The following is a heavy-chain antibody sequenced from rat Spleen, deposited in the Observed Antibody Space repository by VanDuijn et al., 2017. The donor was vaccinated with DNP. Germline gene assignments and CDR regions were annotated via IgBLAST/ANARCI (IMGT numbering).Heavy chain of an antibody. V-gene: IGHV2S63*01. D-gene: IGHD4-6*01. CDR1: GFSLTDYS. CDR3: VRGDWAH. J-gene: IGHJ2*01. CDR2: IWSGGNT. Sequence: EVQLKESGPGLVQPSQTLSLTCTVSGFSLTDYSVHWVRQPPGKGLEWMGIIWSGGNTDYNSALKSRLSISRDTSKSQVFLKMNSLQTEDMATYYCVRGDWAHWGQGVMVTVSS.